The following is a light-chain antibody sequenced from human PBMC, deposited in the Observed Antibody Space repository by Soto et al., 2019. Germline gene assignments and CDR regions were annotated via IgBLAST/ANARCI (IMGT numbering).Light chain of an antibody. J-gene: IGKJ1*01. CDR3: QQYYSTPPT. V-gene: IGKV4-1*01. CDR1: QSVLYSSNSKNY. Sequence: DIVMTQSPDSLAVSLGERAAINCKSSQSVLYSSNSKNYLAWFQQKPALPPKLLIYWASTRGSGVPDRFSGSGSGTDFTLTISSLQAEDVAVYYCQQYYSTPPTFGRGTKVEIK. CDR2: WAS.